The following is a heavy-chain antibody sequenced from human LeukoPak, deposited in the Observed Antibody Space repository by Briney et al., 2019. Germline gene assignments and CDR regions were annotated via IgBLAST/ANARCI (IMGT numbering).Heavy chain of an antibody. CDR2: ISGSGGRT. J-gene: IGHJ5*02. CDR1: GFTFSSYG. CDR3: ARGGAAAGSWFDP. V-gene: IGHV3-23*01. D-gene: IGHD6-13*01. Sequence: GGSLRLSCAASGFTFSSYGMSWVRQAPGKGLEWVSAISGSGGRTYYADSVKGRFTISRDNSKNTLYLQMNSLRAEDTAIYYCARGGAAAGSWFDPWGQGTLVTVSS.